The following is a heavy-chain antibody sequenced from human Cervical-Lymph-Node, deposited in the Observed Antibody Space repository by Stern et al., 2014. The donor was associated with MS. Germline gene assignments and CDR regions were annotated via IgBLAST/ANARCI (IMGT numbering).Heavy chain of an antibody. CDR2: IYHTGST. V-gene: IGHV4-31*03. J-gene: IGHJ4*02. D-gene: IGHD5-24*01. CDR3: ARGRDGYKSHFDY. CDR1: GGSISSGGYY. Sequence: QVQLQESGPGLVKPLQTLSLTCTVSGGSISSGGYYWRWIRQHPGKGLVWLGHIYHTGSTYFTPFLRSRVTISVDTSKNQFSQKLSSVTAADTAVYYCARGRDGYKSHFDYWGQGTLVTVSS.